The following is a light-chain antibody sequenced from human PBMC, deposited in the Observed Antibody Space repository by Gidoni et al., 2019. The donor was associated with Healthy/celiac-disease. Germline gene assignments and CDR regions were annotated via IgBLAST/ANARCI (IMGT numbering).Light chain of an antibody. CDR1: KLGDQY. CDR3: QAWDSSTGV. J-gene: IGLJ2*01. V-gene: IGLV3-1*01. Sequence: SYELTQPPSVSVSPGQTASITCSGDKLGDQYACWYQQKPGQSPVLVIYQDSKRPSGIPERFSGSNSGNTATLTISGTQAMDEADYYCQAWDSSTGVFGGWTKLTVL. CDR2: QDS.